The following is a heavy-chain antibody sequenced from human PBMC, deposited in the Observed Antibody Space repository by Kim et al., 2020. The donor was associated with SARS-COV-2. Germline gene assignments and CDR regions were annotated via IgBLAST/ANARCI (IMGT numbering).Heavy chain of an antibody. CDR1: GGSISSYY. CDR2: IYTSGST. CDR3: ARDQGILWFGEKVAYNWFDP. Sequence: SETLPLTCTVSGGSISSYYWSWIRQPAGKGLEWIGRIYTSGSTNYNPSLKSRVTMSVDTSKNQFSLKLSSVTAADTAVYYCARDQGILWFGEKVAYNWFDPWGQGTLVTVSS. V-gene: IGHV4-4*07. J-gene: IGHJ5*02. D-gene: IGHD3-10*01.